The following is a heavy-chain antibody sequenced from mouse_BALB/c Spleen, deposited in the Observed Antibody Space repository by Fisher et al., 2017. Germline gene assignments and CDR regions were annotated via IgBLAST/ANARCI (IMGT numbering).Heavy chain of an antibody. CDR3: ARQNPLAMDY. J-gene: IGHJ4*01. V-gene: IGHV5-6-2*01. Sequence: RFTISRDNAKNTLYLQMSSLKSEDTALYYCARQNPLAMDYWGQGTSVTVSS.